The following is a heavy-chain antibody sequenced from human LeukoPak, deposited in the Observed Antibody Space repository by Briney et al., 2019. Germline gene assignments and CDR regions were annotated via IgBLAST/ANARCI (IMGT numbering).Heavy chain of an antibody. CDR3: AKTHRALAVAGTFVLDY. J-gene: IGHJ4*02. D-gene: IGHD6-19*01. CDR1: GFTFSSYA. Sequence: GVSLRLSCAASGFTFSSYAMSWVRQAPGKGLEWVSAISGSGGSTYYTDSVKGRFTISRDNSKNTLYLQMNSLRAEDTAVYYCAKTHRALAVAGTFVLDYWGQGTLVTVSS. CDR2: ISGSGGST. V-gene: IGHV3-23*01.